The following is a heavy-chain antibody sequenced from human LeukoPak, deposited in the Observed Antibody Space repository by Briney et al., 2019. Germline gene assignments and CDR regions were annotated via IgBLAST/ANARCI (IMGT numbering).Heavy chain of an antibody. Sequence: SETLSLTCGVSGGSISNTNWWTWVRQPPGKGLEWIGEVNLQGTTNYNPSLKSRVAISVDKSENHISPKLTSVTAADTAVYYCAREGGPYRPLDYSGQGTLVTVAS. J-gene: IGHJ4*02. CDR3: AREGGPYRPLDY. CDR1: GGSISNTNW. CDR2: VNLQGTT. V-gene: IGHV4-4*02.